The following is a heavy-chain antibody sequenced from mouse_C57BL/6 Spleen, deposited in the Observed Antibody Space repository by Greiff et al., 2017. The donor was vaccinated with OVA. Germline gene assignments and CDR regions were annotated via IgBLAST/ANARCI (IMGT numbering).Heavy chain of an antibody. Sequence: VQLQQSGPELVKPGASVKISCKASGYAFSSSWMNWVKQRPGKGLEWIGRIYPGDGDTNYNGKFKGKATLTADKSSSTAYMQLSSLTSEDSAVYFCARALYGSSPYYAMDYWGQGTSVTVSS. CDR1: GYAFSSSW. CDR3: ARALYGSSPYYAMDY. CDR2: IYPGDGDT. V-gene: IGHV1-82*01. J-gene: IGHJ4*01. D-gene: IGHD1-1*01.